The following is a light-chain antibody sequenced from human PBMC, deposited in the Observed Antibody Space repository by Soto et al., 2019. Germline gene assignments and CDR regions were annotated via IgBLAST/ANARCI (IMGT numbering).Light chain of an antibody. CDR2: SND. Sequence: QSVLTQPPSVSGAPGQRVTISCTGSFFNIGAGYDVHWYQQLPETAPKLLIFSNDQRPSGVPDRFSGSRSGTSASLAISGLRSEDEGDYYCAAWDDSLSGVVFGGGTKLTVL. V-gene: IGLV1-47*02. CDR3: AAWDDSLSGVV. J-gene: IGLJ2*01. CDR1: FFNIGAGYD.